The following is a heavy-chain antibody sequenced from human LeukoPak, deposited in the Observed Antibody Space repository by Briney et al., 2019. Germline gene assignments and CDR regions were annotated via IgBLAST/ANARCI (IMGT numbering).Heavy chain of an antibody. CDR3: ARSDAATDYFDY. D-gene: IGHD5-18*01. V-gene: IGHV1-2*02. J-gene: IGHJ4*02. CDR1: GYTFTGYY. Sequence: ASVKVSCKASGYTFTGYYMHWVRQAPGQGLEWMGWINPNSGGTNYAQKFQGRVTITRDTSISTAYMELSRLRSDDTAVYYCARSDAATDYFDYWGQGTLVTVSS. CDR2: INPNSGGT.